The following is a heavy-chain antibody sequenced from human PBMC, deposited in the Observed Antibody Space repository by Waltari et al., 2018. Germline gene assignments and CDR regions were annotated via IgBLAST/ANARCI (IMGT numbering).Heavy chain of an antibody. J-gene: IGHJ5*01. D-gene: IGHD2-2*01. CDR3: ARQRPAALVAWFDS. CDR1: GDSISRSDYY. CDR2: VDDSGNS. V-gene: IGHV4-39*07. Sequence: QLQLQESGPGLVKPSETLSLSCTVSGDSISRSDYYWGWIRQPPGKGLEWIGSVDDSGNSYDNPSLKSRFDISTDTSKNRLSLRWTSVTAADSAVYHCARQRPAALVAWFDSWGQGTPVIVSS.